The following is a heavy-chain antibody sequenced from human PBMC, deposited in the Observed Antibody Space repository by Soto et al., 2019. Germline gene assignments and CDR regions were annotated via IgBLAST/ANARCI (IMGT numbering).Heavy chain of an antibody. D-gene: IGHD5-18*01. CDR3: ASRRGYSYGYGYRL. CDR2: INHSGST. V-gene: IGHV4-34*01. Sequence: SETLSLTCAVYGGSFSGYYWSWIRQPPGKGLEWIGEINHSGSTNYNPSLKSRVTISVDTSKNQFSLKLSSVTAADTAVYYCASRRGYSYGYGYRLWGQGTKVTVYS. CDR1: GGSFSGYY. J-gene: IGHJ6*02.